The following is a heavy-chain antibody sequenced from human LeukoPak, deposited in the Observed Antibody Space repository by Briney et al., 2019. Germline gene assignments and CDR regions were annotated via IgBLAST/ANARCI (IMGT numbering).Heavy chain of an antibody. V-gene: IGHV3-21*01. CDR1: GFTFSSYS. Sequence: GGSLRLSCAASGFTFSSYSMNWVRQAPGKGLEWVSSISSSSSYIYYADSVKGRFTISRDNAKNSLYLQMNSLRAEDTAVYYCARDYYDSTGAFDIWGQGTMVTVSS. CDR2: ISSSSSYI. D-gene: IGHD3-22*01. CDR3: ARDYYDSTGAFDI. J-gene: IGHJ3*02.